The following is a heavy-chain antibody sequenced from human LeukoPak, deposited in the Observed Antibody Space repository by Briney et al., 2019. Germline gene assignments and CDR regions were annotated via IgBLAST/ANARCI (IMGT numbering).Heavy chain of an antibody. Sequence: ASVKVSCKASGGTFSSYAISWVRQAPGQGLEWMGGIIPSFGRANYAQKFQGRVTITTHESTSTDYMELSSLRSEDTAVYYCAPSGKGELELHELGDAFDIWGQGTMVTVSS. CDR1: GGTFSSYA. CDR2: IIPSFGRA. D-gene: IGHD1-7*01. CDR3: APSGKGELELHELGDAFDI. J-gene: IGHJ3*02. V-gene: IGHV1-69*05.